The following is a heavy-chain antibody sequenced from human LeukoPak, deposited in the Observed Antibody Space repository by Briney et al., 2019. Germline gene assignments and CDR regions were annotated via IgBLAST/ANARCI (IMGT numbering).Heavy chain of an antibody. J-gene: IGHJ4*02. D-gene: IGHD3-3*01. CDR1: GGSISSSSYN. V-gene: IGHV4-39*01. CDR3: ARQSPRRIFGVSTPMAY. CDR2: IYYSGST. Sequence: PSGTLSLTCTVSGGSISSSSYNWGWIRQPPGKGLEWIGSIYYSGSTYYNPSLKSRVTISVDTSKNQFSLKLSSVTAADTAVYYCARQSPRRIFGVSTPMAYWGLGTLVTVSS.